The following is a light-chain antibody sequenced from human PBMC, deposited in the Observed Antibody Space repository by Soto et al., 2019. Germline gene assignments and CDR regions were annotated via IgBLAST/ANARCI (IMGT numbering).Light chain of an antibody. CDR1: QSVSSN. CDR3: QQYNNSPLFT. V-gene: IGKV3-15*01. CDR2: GAS. J-gene: IGKJ2*01. Sequence: IVMTQSPATLSVSPGERATLSCRDSQSVSSNLAWYQQKPGQAPRLLIYGASTRATGIPARFSGSGSATKFSLNINSLQSEYFAVYYCQQYNNSPLFTFGQGTKMEIK.